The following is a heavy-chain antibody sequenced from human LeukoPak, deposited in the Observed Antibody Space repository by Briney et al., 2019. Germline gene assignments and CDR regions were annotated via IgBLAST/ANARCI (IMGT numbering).Heavy chain of an antibody. D-gene: IGHD3-22*01. V-gene: IGHV1-2*02. CDR1: GGTFSSYA. J-gene: IGHJ6*03. Sequence: ASVKVSCMASGGTFSSYAISWVRQAPGQGLEWMGWINPNSGGTNYAQKFQGRVTMTRDTSISTAYMELSRLRSDDTAVYYCARERHYYDAHYYYYYMDVWGKGTTVTISS. CDR2: INPNSGGT. CDR3: ARERHYYDAHYYYYYMDV.